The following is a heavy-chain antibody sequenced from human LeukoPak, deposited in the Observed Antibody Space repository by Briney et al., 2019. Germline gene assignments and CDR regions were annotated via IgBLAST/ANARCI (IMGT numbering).Heavy chain of an antibody. D-gene: IGHD5-24*01. V-gene: IGHV3-53*01. CDR2: IYSGGST. Sequence: GGSLRLSCAASGFTVSSNYISGLRQAPGKGLEWVSVIYSGGSTYYADSVKGRFTISRDNSKNTLYLQMNSLRAEDTAVYYCARGVDVEMATIRYYYYYMDVWGKGTTVTVSS. CDR1: GFTVSSNY. J-gene: IGHJ6*03. CDR3: ARGVDVEMATIRYYYYYMDV.